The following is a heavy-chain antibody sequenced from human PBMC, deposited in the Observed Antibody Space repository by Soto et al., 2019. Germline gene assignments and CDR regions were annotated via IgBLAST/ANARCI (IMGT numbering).Heavy chain of an antibody. D-gene: IGHD6-6*01. J-gene: IGHJ5*02. Sequence: PSETLSLTCTVSGGSISSSSYYWGWIRQPPGKGLEWIGSIYYSGSTYYNPSLKSGVTISVDTSKNQFSLKLSSVTAADTAVYFCARAHSSSFPIVNWFDPWGQGTLVTVSS. V-gene: IGHV4-39*01. CDR2: IYYSGST. CDR3: ARAHSSSFPIVNWFDP. CDR1: GGSISSSSYY.